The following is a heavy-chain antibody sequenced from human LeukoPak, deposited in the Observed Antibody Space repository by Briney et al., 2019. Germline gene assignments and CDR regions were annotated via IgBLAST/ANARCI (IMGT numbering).Heavy chain of an antibody. CDR2: INSDGGST. CDR3: TRDAPGGALLADY. Sequence: GGSLRLSCTASGFTFSSYWMHWVRQAPGKGLVWVSRINSDGGSTSYADSVKGRFTISRDNAKNTLYLQMNSLGVEDTAVYFCTRDAPGGALLADYWGQGTLVTVSS. J-gene: IGHJ4*02. D-gene: IGHD3-10*01. V-gene: IGHV3-74*01. CDR1: GFTFSSYW.